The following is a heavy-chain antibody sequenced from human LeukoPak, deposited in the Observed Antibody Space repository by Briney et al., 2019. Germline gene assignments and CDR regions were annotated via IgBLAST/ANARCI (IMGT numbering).Heavy chain of an antibody. CDR1: GGTFSSYA. CDR2: IIPIFGTA. V-gene: IGHV1-69*13. CDR3: AKDRLGKLLWFGEFGY. Sequence: ASVKVSCKASGGTFSSYAISWVRQAPGQGLEWMGGIIPIFGTANYAQKFQGRVTITADESTSTAYMELSSLRSEDTAVYYCAKDRLGKLLWFGEFGYWGQGTLVTVSS. D-gene: IGHD3-10*01. J-gene: IGHJ4*02.